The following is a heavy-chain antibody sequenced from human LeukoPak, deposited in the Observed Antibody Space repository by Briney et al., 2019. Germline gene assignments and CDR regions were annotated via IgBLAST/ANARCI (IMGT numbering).Heavy chain of an antibody. CDR2: IYYSGST. V-gene: IGHV4-59*01. CDR3: ARGYGDYYYYGLDV. Sequence: SETLSLTCSVSAGSITSYYWSWIRQPPGKGLEWIGYIYYSGSTNYNPSLQSRVTISVDTSKNQFSLNLSSVTAADTAVYYCARGYGDYYYYGLDVWGQGTTVTVSS. CDR1: AGSITSYY. D-gene: IGHD4-17*01. J-gene: IGHJ6*02.